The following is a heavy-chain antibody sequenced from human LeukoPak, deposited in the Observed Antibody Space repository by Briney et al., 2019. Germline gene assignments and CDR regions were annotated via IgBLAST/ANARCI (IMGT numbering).Heavy chain of an antibody. CDR2: IYYSGST. CDR1: GSSISSSSYY. CDR3: ARAVSFVGTRYFDWPIPSDWFDP. D-gene: IGHD3-9*01. Sequence: SETLSLTCTVSGSSISSSSYYWGWIRQPPGKGLEWIGSIYYSGSTYYNPSLKSRVTISVDTSKNQFSLKLSSVTAADTAVYYCARAVSFVGTRYFDWPIPSDWFDPWGQGTLVTVSS. J-gene: IGHJ5*02. V-gene: IGHV4-39*07.